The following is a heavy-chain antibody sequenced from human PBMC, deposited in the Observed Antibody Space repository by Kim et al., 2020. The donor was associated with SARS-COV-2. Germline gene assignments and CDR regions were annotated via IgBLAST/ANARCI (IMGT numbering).Heavy chain of an antibody. CDR1: DDSISSGSYY. D-gene: IGHD6-19*01. J-gene: IGHJ2*01. V-gene: IGHV4-61*02. CDR3: ARAHYISGWYTQWYFDL. CDR2: IFPSGST. Sequence: SETLSLTCTVSDDSISSGSYYWSWIRQPAGKGLEWIGRIFPSGSTNYNPSLKSRVAISIDTSKNQFSLRLSSVTAADTAVYYCARAHYISGWYTQWYFDLWGRGTLVTVSS.